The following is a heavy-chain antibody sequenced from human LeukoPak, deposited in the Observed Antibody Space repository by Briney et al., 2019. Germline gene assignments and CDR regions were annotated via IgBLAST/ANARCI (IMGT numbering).Heavy chain of an antibody. CDR1: GFTFSSYA. CDR2: ISGSGGST. J-gene: IGHJ5*02. CDR3: AKDPPSYYGSGTRPNWFDP. D-gene: IGHD3-10*01. Sequence: GGSLRLSCAASGFTFSSYAMSWVRQAPGKGLEWVSAISGSGGSTYYADSVKGRFTISRDNSKNTLYLQMSSLRAEDTAVYYCAKDPPSYYGSGTRPNWFDPWGQGTLVTVSS. V-gene: IGHV3-23*01.